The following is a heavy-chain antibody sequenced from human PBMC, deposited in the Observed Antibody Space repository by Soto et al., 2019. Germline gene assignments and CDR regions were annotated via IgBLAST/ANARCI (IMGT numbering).Heavy chain of an antibody. CDR3: GRCTSTSCHLGSDY. CDR1: GFTFSSYA. J-gene: IGHJ4*02. CDR2: SSGSGGSK. V-gene: IGHV3-23*01. Sequence: GGSLKLSCAASGFTFSSYAISWGLQAPGKGLEWVSASSGSGGSKYYADSVRGRVTISRDSSTNTLYLQMNSLRAADTAVYYCGRCTSTSCHLGSDYWGQGTLVTVSS. D-gene: IGHD2-2*01.